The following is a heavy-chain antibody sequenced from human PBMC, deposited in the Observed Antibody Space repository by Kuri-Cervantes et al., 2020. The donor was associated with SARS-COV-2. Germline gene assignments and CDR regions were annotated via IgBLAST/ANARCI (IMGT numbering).Heavy chain of an antibody. CDR1: GFTFSSYS. V-gene: IGHV3-48*02. CDR2: ISSSSSTI. D-gene: IGHD1-26*01. CDR3: AREAPCRIVGAICYGMGV. J-gene: IGHJ6*02. Sequence: GGSLRLSCAASGFTFSSYSMNWVRQAPGKGLEWVSYISSSSSTIYYADSVKGRFTISRDNAKNSLYLQMNSLRDEDTAVYYCAREAPCRIVGAICYGMGVWGQGTTVTVSS.